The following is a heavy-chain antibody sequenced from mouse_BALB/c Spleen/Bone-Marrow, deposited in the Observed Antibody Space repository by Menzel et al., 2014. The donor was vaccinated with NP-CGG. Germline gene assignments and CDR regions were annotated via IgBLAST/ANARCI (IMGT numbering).Heavy chain of an antibody. V-gene: IGHV1S56*01. CDR1: GYTFTTYY. CDR2: IYPGNVNT. D-gene: IGHD2-14*01. J-gene: IGHJ3*01. CDR3: ARGGYDGAWFAY. Sequence: QVQLQQSGPELVKPGASVRISCKASGYTFTTYYIHWVKQRPGRGLEWIGWIYPGNVNTNYSEKFKGKATLTADKSSSTAYMQLSSRTSEDSAVYFCARGGYDGAWFAYWGQGTLVTVSA.